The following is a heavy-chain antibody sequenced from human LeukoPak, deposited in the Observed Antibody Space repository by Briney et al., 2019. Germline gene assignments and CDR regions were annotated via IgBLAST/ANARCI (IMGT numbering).Heavy chain of an antibody. D-gene: IGHD4-17*01. Sequence: GGSLRLSCAASGFTFSNAWMSWVRQAPGKGLEWVGRIKSKTDGGTTDYAAPVKGRFTISRDDSKNTLYLQMNSLKTEDTAVYYCTTAKDYGDYGTFDYWGQGTLVTVSS. CDR3: TTAKDYGDYGTFDY. CDR2: IKSKTDGGTT. J-gene: IGHJ4*02. V-gene: IGHV3-15*01. CDR1: GFTFSNAW.